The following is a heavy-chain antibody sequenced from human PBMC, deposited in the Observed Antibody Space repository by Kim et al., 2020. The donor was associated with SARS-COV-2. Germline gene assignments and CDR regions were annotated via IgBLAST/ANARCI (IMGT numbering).Heavy chain of an antibody. J-gene: IGHJ4*02. CDR3: ARDAVATTPFDY. D-gene: IGHD5-12*01. V-gene: IGHV1-18*01. Sequence: NDAQKLQGRVTMTTDTATSTAYMELRSLRSDDTAVYYCARDAVATTPFDYWGQGTLVTVSS.